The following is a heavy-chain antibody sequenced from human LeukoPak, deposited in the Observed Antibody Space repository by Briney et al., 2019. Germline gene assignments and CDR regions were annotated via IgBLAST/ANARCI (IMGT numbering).Heavy chain of an antibody. CDR2: ISGSGGST. CDR1: GFTFNTYA. D-gene: IGHD3-22*01. V-gene: IGHV3-23*01. Sequence: PGGSLRLSCAASGFTFNTYAMSWVRQAPGKGLEWVSAISGSGGSTYYADSVKGRFTISRDNSKNTLYLQMNSLRAEDTAVYYCAKATGDSSGYYEFDYWGQGTLVTVSS. J-gene: IGHJ4*02. CDR3: AKATGDSSGYYEFDY.